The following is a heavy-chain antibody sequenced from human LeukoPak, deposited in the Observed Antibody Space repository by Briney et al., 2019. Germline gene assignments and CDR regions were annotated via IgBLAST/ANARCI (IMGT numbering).Heavy chain of an antibody. V-gene: IGHV3-23*01. CDR3: AKDRDWSGYLGYYFDY. CDR1: GFTFSSYA. CDR2: ISGSGGST. Sequence: QTGGSLRLSCAASGFTFSSYAMSWVRQAPGKGLEWVSAISGSGGSTYYADSVKGRFTISRDNSKNTLYLQMNSLRAEDTAVYYCAKDRDWSGYLGYYFDYWGQGTLVTVSS. D-gene: IGHD3-3*01. J-gene: IGHJ4*02.